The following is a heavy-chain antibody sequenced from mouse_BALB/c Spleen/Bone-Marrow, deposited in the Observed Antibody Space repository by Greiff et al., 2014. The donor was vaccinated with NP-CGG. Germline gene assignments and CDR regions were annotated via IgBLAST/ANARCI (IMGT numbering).Heavy chain of an antibody. CDR2: INPYNGGT. CDR1: GYSFTDYT. V-gene: IGHV1-18*01. J-gene: IGHJ4*01. Sequence: EVQLQESGPELVKPGASMKISCKASGYSFTDYTMNWVKQSHGKNLEWIGLINPYNGGTDYSQKFKGKATLTVDKSSSTAYMGLLSLTSEDSAVYYCARGATMITTGDAMDYWGQGTSVTVSS. D-gene: IGHD2-4*01. CDR3: ARGATMITTGDAMDY.